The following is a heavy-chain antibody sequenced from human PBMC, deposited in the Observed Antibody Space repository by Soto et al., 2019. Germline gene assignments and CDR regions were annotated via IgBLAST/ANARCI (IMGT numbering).Heavy chain of an antibody. D-gene: IGHD6-13*01. Sequence: GGSLRLSCAASGFTFSDHYMDWVRQAPGKGLEWVGRTRNKANSYTTEYAASVKGRFTISRDDSKNSLYLQMNTLRTEDTAVYYCGRATYSSRWFLDCWGQGT. V-gene: IGHV3-72*01. CDR1: GFTFSDHY. J-gene: IGHJ4*02. CDR2: TRNKANSYTT. CDR3: GRATYSSRWFLDC.